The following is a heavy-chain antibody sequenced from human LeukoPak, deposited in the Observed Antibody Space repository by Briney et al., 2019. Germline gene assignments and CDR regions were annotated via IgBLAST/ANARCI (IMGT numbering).Heavy chain of an antibody. V-gene: IGHV1-46*01. CDR3: AREGLY. Sequence: GASVKVSCKASGYTFTSYSVHWVRQAPGQGLEWMGIINPSGGTTTYAQKFQGRVTMTRDMSTSTVYMELNRLRSEDTAVYYCAREGLYWGQGTMVTVSS. J-gene: IGHJ3*01. CDR1: GYTFTSYS. CDR2: INPSGGTT.